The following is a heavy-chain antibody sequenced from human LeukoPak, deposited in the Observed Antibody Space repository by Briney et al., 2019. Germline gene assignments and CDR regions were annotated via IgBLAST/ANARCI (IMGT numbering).Heavy chain of an antibody. CDR2: ISGSGRDT. V-gene: IGHV3-23*01. CDR3: AKRGDDYNPFDY. D-gene: IGHD5-24*01. J-gene: IGHJ4*02. CDR1: GFTFSNYA. Sequence: PGGSLRLSCAASGFTFSNYAMSWVRQAPGKGVEWVSTISGSGRDTYYTDSVTGRFTISRDNSKNTLFLQMDSLRAEDTALYYCAKRGDDYNPFDYWGQGTLVTVSS.